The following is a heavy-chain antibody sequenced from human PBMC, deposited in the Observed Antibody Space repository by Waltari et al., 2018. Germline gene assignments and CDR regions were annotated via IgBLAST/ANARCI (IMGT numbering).Heavy chain of an antibody. CDR1: GFTFSSYG. Sequence: QVQLVESGGGVVQPGRSLRLSCAASGFTFSSYGMHWVRQAPGKGLEWVAVIWYDGSNKYYADSVKCRFTISRDNSKNTLYLQMNSLRAEDTAVYYCAKTALGHSSSWYAYYFDYWGQGTLVTVSS. CDR3: AKTALGHSSSWYAYYFDY. J-gene: IGHJ4*02. CDR2: IWYDGSNK. V-gene: IGHV3-30*18. D-gene: IGHD6-13*01.